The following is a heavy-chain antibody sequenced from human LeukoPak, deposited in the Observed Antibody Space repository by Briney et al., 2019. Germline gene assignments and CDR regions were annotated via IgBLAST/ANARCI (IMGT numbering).Heavy chain of an antibody. J-gene: IGHJ4*02. CDR3: ARDLVTGTTPYYFDY. V-gene: IGHV1-69*04. CDR2: IIPILGIA. CDR1: GGTFSSYA. D-gene: IGHD1-7*01. Sequence: GASVKVSCKASGGTFSSYAISWVRQAPGQGLEWMGRIIPILGIANYAQKFQGRVTITADKSTSTAYMELSSLRSEDTAVYYCARDLVTGTTPYYFDYWGQGTLVTVSS.